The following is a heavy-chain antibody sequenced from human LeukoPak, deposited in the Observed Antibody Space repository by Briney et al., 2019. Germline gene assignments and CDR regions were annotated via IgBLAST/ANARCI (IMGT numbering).Heavy chain of an antibody. J-gene: IGHJ4*02. CDR1: GFTFGGYA. V-gene: IGHV3-49*04. CDR2: IRSNAYGGTT. D-gene: IGHD2-21*01. CDR3: TNDPEYCGGDCYSFDF. Sequence: PGGSLRLSCTASGFTFGGYAMSWVRQAPGKGLEWVGFIRSNAYGGTTEYSASVKGRFTISRDDSKSIAYLQMNSLKTEDTAVYHCTNDPEYCGGDCYSFDFWGQGTLVSVSS.